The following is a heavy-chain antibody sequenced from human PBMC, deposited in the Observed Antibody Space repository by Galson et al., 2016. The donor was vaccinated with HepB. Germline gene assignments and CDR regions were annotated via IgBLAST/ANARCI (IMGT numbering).Heavy chain of an antibody. CDR2: IWYDASKK. D-gene: IGHD6-19*01. Sequence: SLRLSCAASGFTFTNYGMHWVRQAPGKGLEWVAVIWYDASKKYYVDSVKGRFTISRDNSKNTLFLQMSSLRVEDTAVYYCAGDRGVSIAVAGTTPFGYWGQGTLVTVSS. J-gene: IGHJ4*02. CDR3: AGDRGVSIAVAGTTPFGY. V-gene: IGHV3-33*01. CDR1: GFTFTNYG.